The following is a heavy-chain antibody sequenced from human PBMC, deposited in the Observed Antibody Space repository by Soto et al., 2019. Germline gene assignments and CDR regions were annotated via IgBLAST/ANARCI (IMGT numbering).Heavy chain of an antibody. CDR3: ARRRHGTSERYV. J-gene: IGHJ6*02. V-gene: IGHV4-39*01. CDR1: GGSITIPGYY. Sequence: LSLTCTVSGGSITIPGYYWGWIRKPPGKGLEWVGNIYPSGSATYNPSLRSRVTISADTSKNQLSLKLSSVTAADTAIYYCARRRHGTSERYVWGQGTTVTVSS. CDR2: IYPSGSA.